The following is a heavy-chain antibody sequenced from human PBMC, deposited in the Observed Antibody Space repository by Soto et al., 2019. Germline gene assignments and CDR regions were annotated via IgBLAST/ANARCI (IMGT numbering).Heavy chain of an antibody. CDR2: INPKSGGT. V-gene: IGHV1-2*02. J-gene: IGHJ4*02. Sequence: ASVKVSCKASGYTFTDNYLHWVRQAPGQGLEWMGWINPKSGGTDSARKFQGRVSMTRDTAISTAYMELTRLRYDDTAVYYCARAYSGSGSPKFWGQGTLVTVSS. D-gene: IGHD3-10*01. CDR1: GYTFTDNY. CDR3: ARAYSGSGSPKF.